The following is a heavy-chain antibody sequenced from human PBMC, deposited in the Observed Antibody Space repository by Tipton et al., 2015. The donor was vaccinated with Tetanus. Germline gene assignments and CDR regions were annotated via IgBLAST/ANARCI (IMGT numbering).Heavy chain of an antibody. V-gene: IGHV3-43*01. CDR3: AKETPVSTEKCGMAV. D-gene: IGHD4-23*01. CDR1: GFLFDDYT. J-gene: IGHJ6*02. Sequence: SLRLSCAASGFLFDDYTMHWVRQVPGKGLEWVSLISWNGVRKYYADSVKGRFTISRDNSKNSLYLQLNSLRTEDTGFYYCAKETPVSTEKCGMAVGGPETAVTLYS. CDR2: ISWNGVRK.